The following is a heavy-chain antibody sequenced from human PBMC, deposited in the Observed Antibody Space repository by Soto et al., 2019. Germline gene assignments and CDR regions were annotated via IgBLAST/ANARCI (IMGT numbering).Heavy chain of an antibody. J-gene: IGHJ4*02. CDR3: ASGVGGSDSWHFDY. Sequence: EVQLVESGGGLVKPAGSLRLSCAASGFTFSSYSMNWVRQAPGKGLEWVSSISSSSSYIYYADSVKGRFTISRDNAKNSLYPQMNSMRAEDTAVYYCASGVGGSDSWHFDYWGQGTLVTVSS. D-gene: IGHD2-15*01. CDR2: ISSSSSYI. CDR1: GFTFSSYS. V-gene: IGHV3-21*01.